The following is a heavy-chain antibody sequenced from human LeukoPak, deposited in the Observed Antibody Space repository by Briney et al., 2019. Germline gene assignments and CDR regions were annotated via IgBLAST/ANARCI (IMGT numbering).Heavy chain of an antibody. Sequence: SETLSLTCAVYGGSLRADFWSWIRQPPGKGLEWIGDIHPGGSTKYNPSLESRVTISVDTSKNQFSLRLTSVTAANTAVYYCARAPDRIRFDPWGQGALVTVSS. CDR2: IHPGGST. CDR1: GGSLRADF. J-gene: IGHJ5*02. V-gene: IGHV4-34*01. D-gene: IGHD1-14*01. CDR3: ARAPDRIRFDP.